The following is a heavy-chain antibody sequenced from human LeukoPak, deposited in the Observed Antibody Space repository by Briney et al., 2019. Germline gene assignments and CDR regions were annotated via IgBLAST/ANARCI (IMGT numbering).Heavy chain of an antibody. Sequence: GESLKISWKGSGYSFTSYWIGWVRQMPGKGLEWMGIIYPGDSDTRYSPSFQGQVTISADKSISTAYLQWSSLKASDTAMYYCANAKRGYYYDSSGYYYFGNDAFDIWGQGTMVTVSS. CDR3: ANAKRGYYYDSSGYYYFGNDAFDI. V-gene: IGHV5-51*01. CDR2: IYPGDSDT. J-gene: IGHJ3*02. CDR1: GYSFTSYW. D-gene: IGHD3-22*01.